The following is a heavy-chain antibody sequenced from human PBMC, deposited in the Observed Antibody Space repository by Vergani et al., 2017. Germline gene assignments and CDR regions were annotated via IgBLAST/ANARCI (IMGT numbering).Heavy chain of an antibody. CDR2: ISASGAST. D-gene: IGHD3-10*01. J-gene: IGHJ4*02. CDR1: GFTFDTYA. Sequence: EVLLLESGGGLVQPGGSLRLSCAASGFTFDTYAMSWVRQAPGKGLQWVSVISASGASTYYADSVKGRFTFSRDNSKNTLYLQMNSLRADDTAVYYCAKADMVRGLSRYFDYWGQGTLVTVSS. CDR3: AKADMVRGLSRYFDY. V-gene: IGHV3-23*01.